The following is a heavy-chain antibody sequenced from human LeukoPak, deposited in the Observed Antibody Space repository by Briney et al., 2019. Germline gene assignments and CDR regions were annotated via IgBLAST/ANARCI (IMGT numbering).Heavy chain of an antibody. D-gene: IGHD5-12*01. CDR3: ARAKDIAGGPDY. Sequence: ASVKVSCKASGYAFTSYDINWVRQATGQGLEWMGWMNPNSGNTGYAQKFQGRVTMTRNTSISTAYMELSSLRSEDTAVYYCARAKDIAGGPDYWGQGTLVTVSS. V-gene: IGHV1-8*01. CDR1: GYAFTSYD. CDR2: MNPNSGNT. J-gene: IGHJ4*02.